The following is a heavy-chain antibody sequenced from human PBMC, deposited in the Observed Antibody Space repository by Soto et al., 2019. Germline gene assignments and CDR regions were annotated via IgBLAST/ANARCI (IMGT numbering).Heavy chain of an antibody. CDR1: SYGFTNYW. Sequence: GERLNLFNTVSSYGFTNYWRSCVRQMHGKGLEWMGKIDPSDSYTNYSPSFQGHGTISADKSISTAYLQWSSLKASDTDMYYCAREYYYDSSGYFYDYWGQGTLVTVSS. D-gene: IGHD3-22*01. CDR3: AREYYYDSSGYFYDY. J-gene: IGHJ4*02. V-gene: IGHV5-10-1*01. CDR2: IDPSDSYT.